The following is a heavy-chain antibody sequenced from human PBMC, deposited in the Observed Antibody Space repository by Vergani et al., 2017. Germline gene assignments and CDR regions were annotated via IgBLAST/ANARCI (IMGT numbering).Heavy chain of an antibody. CDR1: GFTFSNSA. CDR2: ISGPDLST. V-gene: IGHV3-23*01. J-gene: IGHJ4*01. CDR3: VKEKIDLGSYFFDS. D-gene: IGHD2/OR15-2a*01. Sequence: EVHLLESGGGLVQSGGSLRLFCAASGFTFSNSAVSWVRQAPGRGLAWVSSISGPDLSTYYANSVKGRFSISRDNSKNTVFLQMHSLGAEDTAIYYCVKEKIDLGSYFFDSWGHGILVTVSS.